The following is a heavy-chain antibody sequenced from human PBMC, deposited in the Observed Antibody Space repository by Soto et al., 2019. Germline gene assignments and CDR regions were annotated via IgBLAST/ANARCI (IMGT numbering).Heavy chain of an antibody. CDR1: GFTFSSYW. D-gene: IGHD3-10*02. CDR3: ARGRCVREVMYVDY. J-gene: IGHJ4*02. CDR2: IKQDGSET. V-gene: IGHV3-7*01. Sequence: EVQLVESGGGLVQPGGSLRLSCAASGFTFSSYWMSWVRQAPGKGLEWVANIKQDGSETDYVDSVKGRFTISRDNAKNSLYLQLNSLRAEDTAVYYCARGRCVREVMYVDYWGQGTLVTVSS.